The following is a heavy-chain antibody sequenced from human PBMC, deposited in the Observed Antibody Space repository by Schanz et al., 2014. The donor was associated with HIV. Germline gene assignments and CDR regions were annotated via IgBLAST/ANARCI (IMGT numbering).Heavy chain of an antibody. Sequence: QVQLVESGGGVVQPGGSLRLSCATSGFTFSDYYMSWIRQAPGKGLEWVSYISGSGNTIYYADSVKGRFTISRDNAKNSLSLQMNSLRAEDTAVYYCARPDYDFWVDVWGQGTTVIVSS. V-gene: IGHV3-11*01. J-gene: IGHJ6*02. D-gene: IGHD3-3*01. CDR1: GFTFSDYY. CDR3: ARPDYDFWVDV. CDR2: ISGSGNTI.